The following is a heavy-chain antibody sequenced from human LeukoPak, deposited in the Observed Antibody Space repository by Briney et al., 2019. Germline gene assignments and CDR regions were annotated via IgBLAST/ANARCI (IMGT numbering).Heavy chain of an antibody. V-gene: IGHV1-69*06. CDR2: IIPIFGTA. CDR1: GGTFSSYA. D-gene: IGHD3-9*01. Sequence: GASVKVSCKASGGTFSSYAISWVRQAPGQGLEWMGGIIPIFGTANYAQKFQGRVTITADKSTSTAYMELSSLRSEDTAVYYCARTLTTYYDILTGYYSSLWGFDPWGQGTLVTVSS. CDR3: ARTLTTYYDILTGYYSSLWGFDP. J-gene: IGHJ5*02.